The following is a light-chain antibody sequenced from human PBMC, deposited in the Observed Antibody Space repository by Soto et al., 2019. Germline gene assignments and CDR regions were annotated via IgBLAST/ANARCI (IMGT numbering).Light chain of an antibody. CDR2: RDY. J-gene: IGLJ1*01. CDR1: NIGGKN. V-gene: IGLV3-9*01. Sequence: SYELTQPLSVSVALGQTATITCGGNNIGGKNVHWYQQKPGQAPVLVIYRDYNRPSGIAERFSGSNSGHTATLTISRVQPGDEADYYCQVWDNRGYVFGTGTKVTVL. CDR3: QVWDNRGYV.